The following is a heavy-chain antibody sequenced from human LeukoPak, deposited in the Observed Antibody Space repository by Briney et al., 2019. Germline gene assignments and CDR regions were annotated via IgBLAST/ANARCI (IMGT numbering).Heavy chain of an antibody. D-gene: IGHD4-17*01. V-gene: IGHV1-2*02. J-gene: IGHJ4*01. Sequence: ASVKVSCKASGYTFTGTGFYIHWVRQAPGQGLEWMGWVNPNSGATTYAQNFRGRVTLTRDTSTATSYMELTGLQSGDTAIYFCARLRGSGAYTFYYSPFEYWGQGTLATVSS. CDR1: GYTFTGTGFY. CDR2: VNPNSGAT. CDR3: ARLRGSGAYTFYYSPFEY.